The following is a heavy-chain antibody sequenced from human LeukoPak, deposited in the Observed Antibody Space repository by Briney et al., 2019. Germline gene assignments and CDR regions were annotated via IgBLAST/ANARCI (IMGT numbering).Heavy chain of an antibody. Sequence: ASVKVSCKASGYTFTTFDISWVRQAPGQGLEWMGWISTYTGEEDYAQKLQGRVTMTTDTSTTTAYMELRSLRSDDAAVYYCARVYLERYCSGTTCYQCAFDIWGQGTMVTVSS. CDR3: ARVYLERYCSGTTCYQCAFDI. CDR1: GYTFTTFD. D-gene: IGHD2-2*01. J-gene: IGHJ3*02. V-gene: IGHV1-18*01. CDR2: ISTYTGEE.